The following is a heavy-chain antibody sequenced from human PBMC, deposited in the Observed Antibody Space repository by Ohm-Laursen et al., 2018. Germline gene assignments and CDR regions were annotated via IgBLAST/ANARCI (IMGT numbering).Heavy chain of an antibody. Sequence: SLRLSCAASGFTFSSYAMSWVRQAPGKGLEWVSAISGDGGSTYYADSVKGRFSISRDNSKNTLYVHMNSLRAEDTAVYYCAKGTRYDFWSGYHEYWGQGSLVTVSS. V-gene: IGHV3-23*01. D-gene: IGHD3-3*01. CDR1: GFTFSSYA. J-gene: IGHJ4*02. CDR2: ISGDGGST. CDR3: AKGTRYDFWSGYHEY.